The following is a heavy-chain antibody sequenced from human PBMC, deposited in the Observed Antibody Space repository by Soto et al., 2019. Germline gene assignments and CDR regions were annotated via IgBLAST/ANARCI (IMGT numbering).Heavy chain of an antibody. D-gene: IGHD2-15*01. Sequence: QVQLVQSGAEVKKPGSSVKVSCKASGGTFRSYAISWVRQATGQGLEWMGGIIPIFGTANYAQKFQGRVTITADKSTSTAYMELSSLRSEDTAVYYCARGRYCSGGSCSDFDYWGQGTLVTVSS. CDR1: GGTFRSYA. V-gene: IGHV1-69*06. CDR2: IIPIFGTA. J-gene: IGHJ4*02. CDR3: ARGRYCSGGSCSDFDY.